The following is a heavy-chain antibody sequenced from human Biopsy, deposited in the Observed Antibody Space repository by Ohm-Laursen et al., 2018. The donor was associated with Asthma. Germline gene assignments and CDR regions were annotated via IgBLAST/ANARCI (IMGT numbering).Heavy chain of an antibody. CDR1: GFVFSQCG. Sequence: SLRLSCAASGFVFSQCGMHWVRQGPGKGLEWVALVSSDGHNIYYEDSVKGRFTISRDNSRNRLYLQINRLTVEDSAVYFRARQSGQDYGDSSGFDIWGQGTKVAVSS. CDR2: VSSDGHNI. D-gene: IGHD3-22*01. V-gene: IGHV3-30*03. CDR3: ARQSGQDYGDSSGFDI. J-gene: IGHJ3*02.